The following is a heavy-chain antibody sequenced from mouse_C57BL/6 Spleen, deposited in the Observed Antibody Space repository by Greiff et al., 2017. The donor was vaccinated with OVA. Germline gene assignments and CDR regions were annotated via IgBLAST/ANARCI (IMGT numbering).Heavy chain of an antibody. CDR1: GYTFTSYW. Sequence: QVQLQQPGAELVKPGASVKLSCKASGYTFTSYWMQWVKQRPGQGLEWIGEIDPSDSYTNYNQKFTGTATLTVDTSSSTAYMQRSSLTSEDSAVYYCARYPCTTVVAHVDYWGQGTTLTVSS. J-gene: IGHJ2*01. D-gene: IGHD1-1*01. CDR2: IDPSDSYT. V-gene: IGHV1-50*01. CDR3: ARYPCTTVVAHVDY.